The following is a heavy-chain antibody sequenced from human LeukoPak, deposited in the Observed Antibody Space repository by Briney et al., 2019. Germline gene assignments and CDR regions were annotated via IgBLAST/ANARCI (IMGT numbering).Heavy chain of an antibody. Sequence: GGSLRLSRAASGFTVSSNYMSWVRQAPGKGLEWVSVIYSGGSTYYADSVKGRFTITRDNSKNTLYLQMNSLRAGDTAVYYCARGRYCSSTSCLAFDYWGQGTLVTVSS. D-gene: IGHD2-2*01. CDR3: ARGRYCSSTSCLAFDY. CDR1: GFTVSSNY. V-gene: IGHV3-66*01. J-gene: IGHJ4*02. CDR2: IYSGGST.